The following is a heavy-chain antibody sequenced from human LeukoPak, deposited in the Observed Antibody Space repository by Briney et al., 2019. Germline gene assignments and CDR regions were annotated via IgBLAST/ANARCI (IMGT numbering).Heavy chain of an antibody. D-gene: IGHD2-15*01. J-gene: IGHJ4*02. V-gene: IGHV3-53*01. CDR2: IHSGGTT. CDR1: GFTVSSNY. Sequence: GGSLRLSCAVSGFTVSSNYMSWVRQAPGKGLEWVSLIHSGGTTDYADSVKDRFSISRDYSKNTVNLQINSLRAEDTAVYYCARERRYYGGDNCYSGLDYWGQGTQVTVSS. CDR3: ARERRYYGGDNCYSGLDY.